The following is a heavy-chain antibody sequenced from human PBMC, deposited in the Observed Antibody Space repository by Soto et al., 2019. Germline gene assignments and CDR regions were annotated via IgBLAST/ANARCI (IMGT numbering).Heavy chain of an antibody. D-gene: IGHD3-10*01. Sequence: ASVKVSCKASGYTFTSYAMHWVRQSPGQRLEWMGWINAGNGNTKYSQKFQGRVTITRDTSASTAYMELSSLRSEDTAVYYCARDNRMVRGPYYYYGMDVWGQGTTVTVSS. CDR1: GYTFTSYA. CDR3: ARDNRMVRGPYYYYGMDV. V-gene: IGHV1-3*01. J-gene: IGHJ6*02. CDR2: INAGNGNT.